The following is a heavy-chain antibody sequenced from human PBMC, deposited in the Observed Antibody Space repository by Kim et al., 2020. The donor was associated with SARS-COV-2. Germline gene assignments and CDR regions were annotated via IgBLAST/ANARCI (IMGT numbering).Heavy chain of an antibody. Sequence: SETLSLTCTVSGGSISSYYWSWIRQPPGKGLEWIGYIYYSGSTNYNPSLKSRVTISVDTSKNQFSLKLSSVTAADTAVYYCARDGSFGECDYWGQGTLVTVSS. CDR1: GGSISSYY. D-gene: IGHD3-10*01. J-gene: IGHJ4*02. CDR3: ARDGSFGECDY. CDR2: IYYSGST. V-gene: IGHV4-59*13.